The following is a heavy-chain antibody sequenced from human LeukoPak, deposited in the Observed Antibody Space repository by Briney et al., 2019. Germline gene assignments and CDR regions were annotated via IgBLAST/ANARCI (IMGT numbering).Heavy chain of an antibody. D-gene: IGHD4-17*01. CDR3: ARDDRYGDYAVGY. V-gene: IGHV4-61*09. Sequence: SETLSLTCTVSGGSISSGSYYWNWIRQPAGKRLEWLGHVFTRGTTNYNASLEGRLTISLDTARNQFSLKLSSVTAADTAVYYCARDDRYGDYAVGYWGQGTLVTVSS. J-gene: IGHJ4*02. CDR2: VFTRGTT. CDR1: GGSISSGSYY.